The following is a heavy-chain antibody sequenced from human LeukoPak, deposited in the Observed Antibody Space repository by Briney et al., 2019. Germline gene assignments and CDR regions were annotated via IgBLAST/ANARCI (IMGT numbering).Heavy chain of an antibody. Sequence: GGSLRLSCAASGFTFDDYAMHWVRQAPGKGLEWASGISWNSDNIGYADSVKGRFTISRDNAKNSLYLQMNSLRAEDTALYYCAKDRAGVGPTNFDYWGQGTLVTVSS. D-gene: IGHD1-26*01. CDR1: GFTFDDYA. CDR3: AKDRAGVGPTNFDY. J-gene: IGHJ4*02. CDR2: ISWNSDNI. V-gene: IGHV3-9*01.